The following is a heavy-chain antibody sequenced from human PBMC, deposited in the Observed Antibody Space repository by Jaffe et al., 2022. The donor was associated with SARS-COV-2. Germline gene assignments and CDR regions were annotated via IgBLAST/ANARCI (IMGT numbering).Heavy chain of an antibody. CDR1: GYTFTGYY. Sequence: QVQLVQSGAELKKPGASVKVSCKASGYTFTGYYMHWVRQAPGQGLEWMGRINPNSGGTNYAQKFQGRVTMSRDTSISTAYLELSRLRSDDTAVYFCARGDNTGWYYFDQWGQGTLVTVSS. D-gene: IGHD6-19*01. J-gene: IGHJ4*02. CDR2: INPNSGGT. CDR3: ARGDNTGWYYFDQ. V-gene: IGHV1-2*06.